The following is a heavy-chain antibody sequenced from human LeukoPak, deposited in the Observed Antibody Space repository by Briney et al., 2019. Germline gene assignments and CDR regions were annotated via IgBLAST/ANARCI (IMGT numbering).Heavy chain of an antibody. Sequence: SVTVSCKASGGTFSSYAISWVRQAPGQGLEWMGGIIPIFGTANYAQKFQGRVTITTDESTSTAYMELSSLRSEDTAVYYCARGLIDILTGYYYYYGMDVWGQGTTVTVSS. CDR3: ARGLIDILTGYYYYYGMDV. D-gene: IGHD3-9*01. CDR2: IIPIFGTA. J-gene: IGHJ6*02. V-gene: IGHV1-69*05. CDR1: GGTFSSYA.